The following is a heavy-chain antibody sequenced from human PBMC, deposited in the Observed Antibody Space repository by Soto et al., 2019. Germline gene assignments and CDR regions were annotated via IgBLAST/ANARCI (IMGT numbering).Heavy chain of an antibody. V-gene: IGHV4-4*02. Sequence: PSETLFLTCAVSGGSISSSNWWSWVRQPPGKGLEWIGEIYHSGSTFYNPSLKSRIIISADTSENQFSLKLNSVTAADTAVYYCVRDAPGVAPYWGQGTLVTVSS. CDR1: GGSISSSNW. D-gene: IGHD2-15*01. CDR3: VRDAPGVAPY. J-gene: IGHJ4*02. CDR2: IYHSGST.